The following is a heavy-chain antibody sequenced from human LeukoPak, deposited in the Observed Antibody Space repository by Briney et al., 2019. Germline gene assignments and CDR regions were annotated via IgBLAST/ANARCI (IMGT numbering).Heavy chain of an antibody. D-gene: IGHD2-2*01. J-gene: IGHJ4*02. V-gene: IGHV3-48*03. Sequence: GGSLRLSCAASGFTFINYEMNWVRQAPGQGLEWVSFISSSGSSTYYADTVKGRFTISRDNAKNSLYLQMNSLRAEDTAVYYCARALPTSWYYFDYWGRGTLVTVS. CDR3: ARALPTSWYYFDY. CDR2: ISSSGSST. CDR1: GFTFINYE.